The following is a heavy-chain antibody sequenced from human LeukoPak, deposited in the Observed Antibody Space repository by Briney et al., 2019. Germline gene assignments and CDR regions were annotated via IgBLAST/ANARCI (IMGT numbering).Heavy chain of an antibody. Sequence: GGSLRLSCAASGFTFSSYGMHWVRQAPGKGLEWVAFIRYDGSNKYYADSVKGRFTISRDNSKNTLYLQMNSLRAEDTAVYYCAKRGGSGSYYNHYYYYYYMDVWGKGTTVTVSS. D-gene: IGHD3-10*01. J-gene: IGHJ6*03. CDR2: IRYDGSNK. CDR1: GFTFSSYG. CDR3: AKRGGSGSYYNHYYYYYYMDV. V-gene: IGHV3-30*02.